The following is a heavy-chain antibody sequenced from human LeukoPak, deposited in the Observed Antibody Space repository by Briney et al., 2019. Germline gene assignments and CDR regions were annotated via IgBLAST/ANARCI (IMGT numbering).Heavy chain of an antibody. CDR3: ARAGVTAAYYFDH. CDR1: GGSIRSYY. D-gene: IGHD3-10*01. J-gene: IGHJ4*02. CDR2: IHYSGST. Sequence: SETLSLTCTVSGGSIRSYYWSWIRQPPGKGLEWIGYIHYSGSTNYNPSLKSRVTISVDMSKNQFSLKMSSVTGADTGVYYCARAGVTAAYYFDHWGQGTLVTVSS. V-gene: IGHV4-59*01.